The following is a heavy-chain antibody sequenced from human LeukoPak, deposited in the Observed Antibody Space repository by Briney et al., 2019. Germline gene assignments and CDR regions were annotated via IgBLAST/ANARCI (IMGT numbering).Heavy chain of an antibody. CDR1: GYSFTSYW. CDR2: IYPGDSDT. J-gene: IGHJ6*02. V-gene: IGHV5-51*01. D-gene: IGHD6-19*01. CDR3: ARQGPVAGTFYYGMDV. Sequence: GESLKISCKGSGYSFTSYWIGWVRQMPGKGLEWMGIIYPGDSDTRYSPSFQGQVTISADKSISTAYLQWSSPKASDTAMYYCARQGPVAGTFYYGMDVWGQGTTVTVSS.